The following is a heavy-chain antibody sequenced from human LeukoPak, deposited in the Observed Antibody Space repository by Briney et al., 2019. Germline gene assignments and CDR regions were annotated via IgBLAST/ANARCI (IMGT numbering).Heavy chain of an antibody. D-gene: IGHD2-2*01. CDR2: IYTSGST. J-gene: IGHJ5*02. Sequence: SETLSLTCTVSGGSISSGSYYWSWLRQPAGTGLEWIGRIYTSGSTNYNPSLKSRVTISVDTSKNQFSLKLSSVTAADTAVYYCARDQGYCSSTSCSRFDPWGQGTLVTVSS. V-gene: IGHV4-61*02. CDR3: ARDQGYCSSTSCSRFDP. CDR1: GGSISSGSYY.